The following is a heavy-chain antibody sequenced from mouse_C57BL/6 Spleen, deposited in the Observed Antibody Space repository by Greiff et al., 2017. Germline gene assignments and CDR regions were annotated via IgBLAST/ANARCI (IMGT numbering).Heavy chain of an antibody. CDR2: IYPSDSET. D-gene: IGHD2-4*01. CDR1: GYTFTSYW. Sequence: QVQLQQPGAELVRPGSSVKLSCKASGYTFTSYWMDWVKQRPGQGLEWIGNIYPSDSETHYNQKFKDKATLTVDKSSSTAYMQLSSLTSEDSAVYYCAVIYYDYDWFAYWGQGTLVTVSA. CDR3: AVIYYDYDWFAY. V-gene: IGHV1-61*01. J-gene: IGHJ3*01.